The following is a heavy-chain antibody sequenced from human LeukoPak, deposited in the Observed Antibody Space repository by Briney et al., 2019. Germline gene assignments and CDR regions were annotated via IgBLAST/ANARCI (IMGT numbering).Heavy chain of an antibody. Sequence: ETLSLTCSVSGGSVRSYYWSWIRQPPGKGLEWLGDIDSSGSTIYNPSLRSRVTISRDTSKNQFSLKLTSVTAADTAVYYCARGGTTVTSVLPGWGQGTLVTVSS. V-gene: IGHV4-59*02. CDR2: IDSSGST. CDR3: ARGGTTVTSVLPG. CDR1: GGSVRSYY. D-gene: IGHD4-17*01. J-gene: IGHJ4*02.